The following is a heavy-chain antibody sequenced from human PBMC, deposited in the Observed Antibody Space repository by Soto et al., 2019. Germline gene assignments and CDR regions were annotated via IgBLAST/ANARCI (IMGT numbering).Heavy chain of an antibody. CDR2: FDPEDGET. CDR1: GYTLTELS. Sequence: ASVKVSCKVSGYTLTELSMHWVRQAPGKGLEWMGGFDPEDGETIYAQKFQGRVTMTEDTSTDTAYMELSSLRSEDTAVYYCATVSQMTYYDILTGPPSWLYYFDYWGQGTLVTVSS. D-gene: IGHD3-9*01. J-gene: IGHJ4*02. CDR3: ATVSQMTYYDILTGPPSWLYYFDY. V-gene: IGHV1-24*01.